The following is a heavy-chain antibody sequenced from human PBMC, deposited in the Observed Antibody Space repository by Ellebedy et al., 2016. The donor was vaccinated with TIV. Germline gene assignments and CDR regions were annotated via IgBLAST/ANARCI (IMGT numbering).Heavy chain of an antibody. CDR2: VGGGDDRT. J-gene: IGHJ5*01. D-gene: IGHD2-2*01. CDR3: AKGHTASFFYLFDS. V-gene: IGHV3-23*01. CDR1: GFTAFNFA. Sequence: GESLKISCEASGFTAFNFAMSWVRQAPGKGLEWVSAVGGGDDRTFYADAVKGRFTISRDNSKNTVTLQMQSLRAEDTDLYYCAKGHTASFFYLFDSWGQGTLVTVSS.